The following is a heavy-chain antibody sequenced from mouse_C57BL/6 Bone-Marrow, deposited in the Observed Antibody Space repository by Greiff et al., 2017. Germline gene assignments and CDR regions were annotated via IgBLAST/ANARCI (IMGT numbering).Heavy chain of an antibody. J-gene: IGHJ2*01. D-gene: IGHD2-4*01. CDR3: ARSKITKYYFDY. Sequence: QVQLQQPGAELVKPGASVKLSCKASGYTFTSYWMHWVKQRPGQGLEWIGMIHPNSGSTNYNEKFKSKATLPVDQSSSTAYMQLSSLTSEDSAFYYCARSKITKYYFDYWGQGTTLTVSS. V-gene: IGHV1-64*01. CDR1: GYTFTSYW. CDR2: IHPNSGST.